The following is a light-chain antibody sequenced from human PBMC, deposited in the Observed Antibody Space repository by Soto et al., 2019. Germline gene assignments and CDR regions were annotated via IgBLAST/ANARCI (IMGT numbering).Light chain of an antibody. J-gene: IGKJ2*01. CDR3: QQRSSWPYT. CDR2: DAS. CDR1: DSVDIY. V-gene: IGKV3-11*01. Sequence: EIVLTQSPATLSLSPGERATLSCRASDSVDIYLAWYHQKLGQAPRLLIYDASNRAAGVPARFSGSGSGTDFTLTISSLEAEDFAVYYCQQRSSWPYTFGQGTKLEI.